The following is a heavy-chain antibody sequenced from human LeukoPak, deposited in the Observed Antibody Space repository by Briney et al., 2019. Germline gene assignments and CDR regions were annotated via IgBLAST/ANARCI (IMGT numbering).Heavy chain of an antibody. CDR1: GYSISSGYY. J-gene: IGHJ4*02. V-gene: IGHV4-61*01. D-gene: IGHD3-16*01. CDR3: ARLAGELLVDY. CDR2: IYYSGSA. Sequence: SETLSLTCAVSGYSISSGYYWGWIRQPPGKGLEWIGYIYYSGSANYNPSLKSRVTISVDTSKNQFSLKLSSVAAADTAVYYCARLAGELLVDYWGQGTLVTVSS.